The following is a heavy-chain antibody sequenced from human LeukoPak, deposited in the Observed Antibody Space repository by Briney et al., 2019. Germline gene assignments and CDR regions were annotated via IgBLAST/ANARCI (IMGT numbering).Heavy chain of an antibody. CDR1: GFTFSDYY. Sequence: KPGGPLRLSCAASGFTFSDYYMSWIRQAPGKGLEGVSYISSSGSTIYYADSVKGRFTISRDNAKNSLYLQMNSLRAEDTAVYYCARDENYYDSSGYYSWGQGTLVTVSS. D-gene: IGHD3-22*01. J-gene: IGHJ4*02. V-gene: IGHV3-11*04. CDR2: ISSSGSTI. CDR3: ARDENYYDSSGYYS.